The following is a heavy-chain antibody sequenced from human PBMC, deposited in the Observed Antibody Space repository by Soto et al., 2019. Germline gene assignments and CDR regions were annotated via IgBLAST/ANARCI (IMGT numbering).Heavy chain of an antibody. CDR1: GGSFSGYY. J-gene: IGHJ5*02. V-gene: IGHV4-34*01. Sequence: SETLSLTCAVYGGSFSGYYWSWIRQPPGKGLEWIGEINHSGSTNYSPSLKSRVTISVDTSKNQFSLKLSSVTAADTAVYYCASDHVWFGEGNWFDPWGQGTLVTVSS. D-gene: IGHD3-10*01. CDR3: ASDHVWFGEGNWFDP. CDR2: INHSGST.